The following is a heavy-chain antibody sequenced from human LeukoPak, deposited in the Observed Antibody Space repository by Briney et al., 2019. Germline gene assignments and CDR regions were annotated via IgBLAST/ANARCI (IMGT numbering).Heavy chain of an antibody. Sequence: GGSLRLSCAASGFTFSSYSMNWVRQAPGKGLEWVSYISSSSSTIYYADSVKGRFTISRDNAKNSLYLQMNSLRAEDTAVYYCARDLSTTVTTFADWYFDLWGRGTLVTVSS. D-gene: IGHD4-17*01. CDR3: ARDLSTTVTTFADWYFDL. J-gene: IGHJ2*01. V-gene: IGHV3-48*04. CDR2: ISSSSSTI. CDR1: GFTFSSYS.